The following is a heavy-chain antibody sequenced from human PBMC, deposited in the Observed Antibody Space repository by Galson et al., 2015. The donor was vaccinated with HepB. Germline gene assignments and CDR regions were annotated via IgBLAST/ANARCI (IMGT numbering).Heavy chain of an antibody. J-gene: IGHJ6*02. Sequence: SVKVSCKASGYTFTSYGINWVRQAPGQGLEWMGWISAYNGSTNYAQKLQGRVTMTTDTSTNTVYMELRSLRSDDTAVYYCARDLELRYFDWLFRAASYYYYGMDVWGQGTTVTVSS. CDR2: ISAYNGST. V-gene: IGHV1-18*04. CDR3: ARDLELRYFDWLFRAASYYYYGMDV. D-gene: IGHD3-9*01. CDR1: GYTFTSYG.